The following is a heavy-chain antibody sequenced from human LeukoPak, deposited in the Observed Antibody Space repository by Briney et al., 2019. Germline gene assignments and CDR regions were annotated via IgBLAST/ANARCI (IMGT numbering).Heavy chain of an antibody. CDR1: GFTVSSNY. V-gene: IGHV3-66*01. D-gene: IGHD5-18*01. CDR2: IYSGGST. J-gene: IGHJ4*02. CDR3: ASCSVYSYGCRYYFDY. Sequence: GGSLRLSCAASGFTVSSNYMSWVRQAPGKGLEWVSVIYSGGSTYYADSVKGRFTISRDNSKNTLYLQMNSLRAEDTAVYYCASCSVYSYGCRYYFDYWGQGTLVTVSS.